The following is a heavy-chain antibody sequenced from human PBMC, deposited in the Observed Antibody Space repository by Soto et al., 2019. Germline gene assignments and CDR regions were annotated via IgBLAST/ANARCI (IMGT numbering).Heavy chain of an antibody. CDR3: AKSGYRSGSSDPFDY. V-gene: IGHV3-30*18. CDR1: GFTFSSYG. Sequence: GGSLRLSCAASGFTFSSYGMHWVRQAPGKGLEWVAVISYDGSNKYYADSVKGRFTISRDNSKNTLYLQMNSLRAEDTAVYYCAKSGYRSGSSDPFDYWGQGTLVTVSS. CDR2: ISYDGSNK. D-gene: IGHD6-19*01. J-gene: IGHJ4*02.